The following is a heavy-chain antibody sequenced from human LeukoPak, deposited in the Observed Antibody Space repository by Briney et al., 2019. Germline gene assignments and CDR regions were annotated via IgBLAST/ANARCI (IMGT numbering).Heavy chain of an antibody. CDR1: GDSISSSNCY. D-gene: IGHD2-21*02. J-gene: IGHJ5*02. CDR3: ARARCGGDCYPNWFDP. V-gene: IGHV4-39*01. Sequence: SETLSLTCTVSGDSISSSNCYWGWIRQPPGRGLEWIGSIYFSGGTYYNASLKSRVTISVDTSKNQFSLKLSSVTAADTAVYYCARARCGGDCYPNWFDPWGQGTLVTVSS. CDR2: IYFSGGT.